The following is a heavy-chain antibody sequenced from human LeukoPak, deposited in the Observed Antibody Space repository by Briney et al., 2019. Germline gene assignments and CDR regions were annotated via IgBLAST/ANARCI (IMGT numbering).Heavy chain of an antibody. CDR2: IKQDGSEK. D-gene: IGHD6-19*01. CDR1: GFTFSSYW. CDR3: AREMAMAVAGISWFDP. J-gene: IGHJ5*02. Sequence: PGGSLRLSCAASGFTFSSYWMSWVRQAPGKGLEWVANIKQDGSEKYYEDSVKGRFTISRDNAKNSLSLQMNSLRAEDTAVYYCAREMAMAVAGISWFDPWGQGTLVTVSS. V-gene: IGHV3-7*01.